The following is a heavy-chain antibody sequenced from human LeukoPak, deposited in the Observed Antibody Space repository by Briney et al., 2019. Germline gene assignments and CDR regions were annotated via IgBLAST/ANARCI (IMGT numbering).Heavy chain of an antibody. D-gene: IGHD2-15*01. CDR1: GYTSTSYA. J-gene: IGHJ4*02. CDR2: ISTYNDNT. Sequence: ASVKVSCKASGYTSTSYAISWVRQAPGQGLEWMGWISTYNDNTNYAQKFQGRVTMTTDTSTKTAYMELRSLRSDDTAVYYCARGYCSGGICYCPDYWGQGTRVTVSS. CDR3: ARGYCSGGICYCPDY. V-gene: IGHV1-18*01.